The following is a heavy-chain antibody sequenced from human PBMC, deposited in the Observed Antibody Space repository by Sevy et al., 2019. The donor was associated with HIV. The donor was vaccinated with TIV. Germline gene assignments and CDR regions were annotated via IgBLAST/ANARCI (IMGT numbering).Heavy chain of an antibody. V-gene: IGHV3-30-3*01. J-gene: IGHJ4*02. D-gene: IGHD2-21*02. Sequence: GGSLRLSCAASGFTFSSYAMHWVRQAPGKGLEWVAVISYDGSNKYYAASVKGRFTISRDNSKNTVYLQMNSLRAEDTAVYYCARDYSPYCGGDCYVFDYWGQGTLVTVSS. CDR2: ISYDGSNK. CDR1: GFTFSSYA. CDR3: ARDYSPYCGGDCYVFDY.